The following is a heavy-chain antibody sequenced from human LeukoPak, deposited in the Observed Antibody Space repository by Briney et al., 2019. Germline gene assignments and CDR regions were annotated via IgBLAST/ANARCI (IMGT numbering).Heavy chain of an antibody. Sequence: GGSLRLSCAASGFTFSDYYMSWIRQAPGKGLEWISYISSSSDTIYYADSVKGRFTISRDNAKNSLYLQMNSLRVEDTAIYYCAREVGPTDYWGQGTLVTVSS. V-gene: IGHV3-11*04. CDR3: AREVGPTDY. CDR2: ISSSSDTI. D-gene: IGHD1-26*01. CDR1: GFTFSDYY. J-gene: IGHJ4*02.